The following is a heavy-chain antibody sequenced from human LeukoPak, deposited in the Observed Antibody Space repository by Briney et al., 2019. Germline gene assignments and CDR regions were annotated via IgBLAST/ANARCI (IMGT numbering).Heavy chain of an antibody. D-gene: IGHD5-24*01. CDR3: ARHAYNYGLDYFDP. CDR2: IYHSGGT. V-gene: IGHV4-39*01. CDR1: GDSIKNRDSY. Sequence: SETLSLTRSVSGDSIKNRDSYWGWIRQPPGKGPQWIGSIYHSGGTYFNPSLKSRVRMSVDASRNHFSLELTSVTAADTAVYYCARHAYNYGLDYFDPWGQGTLVTVSS. J-gene: IGHJ5*02.